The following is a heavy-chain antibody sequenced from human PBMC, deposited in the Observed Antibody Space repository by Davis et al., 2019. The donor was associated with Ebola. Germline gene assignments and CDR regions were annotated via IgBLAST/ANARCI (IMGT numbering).Heavy chain of an antibody. V-gene: IGHV3-48*02. CDR3: ARSDCSGGSCYSDY. CDR1: GFTFSSYS. J-gene: IGHJ4*02. CDR2: ISSSSSTI. Sequence: GESLKISCAASGFTFSSYSMSWVRQAPGKGLEWVSYISSSSSTIYYAESVKGRFTISRDNAKNSLYLQMNSLRDEDTAVYYCARSDCSGGSCYSDYWGQGTLVTVSS. D-gene: IGHD2-15*01.